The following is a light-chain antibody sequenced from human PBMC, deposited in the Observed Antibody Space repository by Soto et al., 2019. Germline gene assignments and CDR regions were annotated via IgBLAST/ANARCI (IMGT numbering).Light chain of an antibody. CDR2: GAS. CDR3: QQYNTWPPIT. V-gene: IGKV3-15*01. J-gene: IGKJ5*01. CDR1: QSVRSN. Sequence: EIVMPQSPATLSVSPGASVTLSGRASQSVRSNLAWYQQKPGQAPRLLIYGASTRATGLPARFSGSGSGTDFTLTISSLQSEDFAVYYCQQYNTWPPITFGQGTRLEIK.